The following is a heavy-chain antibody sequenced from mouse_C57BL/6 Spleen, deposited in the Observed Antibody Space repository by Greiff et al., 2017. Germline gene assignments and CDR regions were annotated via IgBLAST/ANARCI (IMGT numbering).Heavy chain of an antibody. V-gene: IGHV1-85*01. J-gene: IGHJ3*01. CDR1: GYTFTSYD. D-gene: IGHD3-3*01. Sequence: VQLQQSGPELVKPGASVKLSCKASGYTFTSYDINWVKQRPGQGLEWIGWIYPRDGSNKYNEKFKGKATLTVDTSSSTAYMELHSLTSEDSAVYFCARGGDRFAYWGQGTLVTVSA. CDR2: IYPRDGSN. CDR3: ARGGDRFAY.